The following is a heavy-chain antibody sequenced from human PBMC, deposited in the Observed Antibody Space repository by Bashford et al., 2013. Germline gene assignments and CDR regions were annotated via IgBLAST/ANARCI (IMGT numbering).Heavy chain of an antibody. CDR1: GYSISSGYY. V-gene: IGHV4-38-2*01. J-gene: IGHJ1*01. CDR3: ARSPVLTAYYMKREYFQH. Sequence: SSETLSLTCAVSGYSISSGYYWSWIRQPPGKGLEWIATIHQSGTTYYNPSLKSRVTISVDTSRNQFSLKLSSVTAADTAVYYCARSPVLTAYYMKREYFQHWGQGTRGHRLL. D-gene: IGHD3-9*01. CDR2: IHQSGTT.